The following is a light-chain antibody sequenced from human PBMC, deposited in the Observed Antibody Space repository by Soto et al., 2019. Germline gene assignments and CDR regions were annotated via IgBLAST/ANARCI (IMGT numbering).Light chain of an antibody. J-gene: IGKJ2*01. CDR3: LQDYDFPYT. V-gene: IGKV1-6*01. CDR1: HDIRLY. CDR2: AAS. Sequence: AVQMTQSPPSLSASAGDIAIITCRASHDIRLYVGWLQQRPGHAPNLLIYAASTLHSGVPSTFTGSGSGTDFTLTINDLQPEDVATYFCLQDYDFPYTFGQGTKV.